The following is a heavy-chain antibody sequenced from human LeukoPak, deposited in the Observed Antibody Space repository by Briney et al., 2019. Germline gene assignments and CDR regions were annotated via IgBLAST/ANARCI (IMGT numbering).Heavy chain of an antibody. CDR3: ARRSYNSPFRY. D-gene: IGHD5-24*01. V-gene: IGHV4-34*01. J-gene: IGHJ4*02. CDR2: INHSGST. Sequence: PSETLSLTCAVYGGSFSGYYWSWIRQPPGKGLEWIGEINHSGSTHYNPSLKSRVTISVDTSKNHFSLNLRSVTAADTAVYYCARRSYNSPFRYWGQGTPVTVSS. CDR1: GGSFSGYY.